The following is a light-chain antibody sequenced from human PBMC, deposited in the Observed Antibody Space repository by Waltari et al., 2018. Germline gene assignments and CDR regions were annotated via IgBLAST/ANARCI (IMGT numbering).Light chain of an antibody. CDR1: RSDVGTYNY. Sequence: QSALTQPASVSGSPGQSITISCTGTRSDVGTYNYVSWYQQHPGKAPKLMIFDVSIRPSGVSNRFSGSKSGNTASLTISGLQAEDEADYYCSSYISSSTLELFGGGTSLTVL. CDR2: DVS. J-gene: IGLJ2*01. V-gene: IGLV2-14*03. CDR3: SSYISSSTLEL.